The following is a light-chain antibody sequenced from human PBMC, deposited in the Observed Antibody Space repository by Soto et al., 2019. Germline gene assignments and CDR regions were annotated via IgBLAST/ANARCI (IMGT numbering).Light chain of an antibody. CDR3: QQYGSTPRT. CDR2: GAS. Sequence: EFVLTQSPGTLSLSPGERCRLACRSSQSVNSRYLAWYQQKAGRAPRLLIYGASSRATGIPDRFSGSGSGTDFTLTISRLEPEDFAVYYCQQYGSTPRTFGQGTKVDTK. V-gene: IGKV3-20*01. CDR1: QSVNSRY. J-gene: IGKJ1*01.